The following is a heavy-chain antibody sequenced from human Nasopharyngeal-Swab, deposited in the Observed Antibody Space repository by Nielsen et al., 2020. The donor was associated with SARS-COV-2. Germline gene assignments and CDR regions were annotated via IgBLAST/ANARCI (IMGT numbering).Heavy chain of an antibody. Sequence: GGSLRLSCAASGFTFSGSAMHWVRQASGKGLEWVGRIRSKANSYATAYAASVKGRFTISRDDSKNTAYLQMNSLKTEDTAVYYCTGGVTWVRHWGQGTLVTVSS. V-gene: IGHV3-73*01. CDR2: IRSKANSYAT. CDR3: TGGVTWVRH. CDR1: GFTFSGSA. J-gene: IGHJ4*02. D-gene: IGHD2-8*02.